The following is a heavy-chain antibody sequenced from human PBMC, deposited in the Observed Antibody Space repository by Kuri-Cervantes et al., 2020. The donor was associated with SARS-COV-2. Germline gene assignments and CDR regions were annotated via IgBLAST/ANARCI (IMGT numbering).Heavy chain of an antibody. V-gene: IGHV1-8*01. D-gene: IGHD3-3*01. CDR1: GYTFTSYD. J-gene: IGHJ4*02. CDR3: AREGLDLEHYYFDY. Sequence: ASVKVSCKASGYTFTSYDINWVRQATGQGLEWMGWMNPNSGNTGYAQKFQGRVTMTRNTSINTAYMELSSLRSEDTAVYYCAREGLDLEHYYFDYWGQGTLVTVSS. CDR2: MNPNSGNT.